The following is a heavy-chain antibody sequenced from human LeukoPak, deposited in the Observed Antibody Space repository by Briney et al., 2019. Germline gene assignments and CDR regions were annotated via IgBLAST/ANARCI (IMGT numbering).Heavy chain of an antibody. CDR3: ARGISGEFDY. Sequence: SQTLSLTCTVSGGSISSGSYYWSWIRQPAGKGLEWIGRIYTSGSTNYNPSLKSRVTISVDTSKNQFSLKLSSVTAADTAVCYCARGISGEFDYWGQGTLVTVSS. CDR2: IYTSGST. J-gene: IGHJ4*02. D-gene: IGHD6-19*01. CDR1: GGSISSGSYY. V-gene: IGHV4-61*02.